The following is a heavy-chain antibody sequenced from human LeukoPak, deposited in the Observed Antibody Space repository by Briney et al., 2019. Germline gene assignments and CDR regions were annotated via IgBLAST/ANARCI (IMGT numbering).Heavy chain of an antibody. V-gene: IGHV3-30*02. CDR2: IRYDGSNK. CDR1: VFTFSSYG. CDR3: EAPPGIAVAGTYY. J-gene: IGHJ4*02. Sequence: PGGSLRLSCAASVFTFSSYGMHWVRQAPGKGLEWVAFIRYDGSNKYYADSVKGRFTISRDNSKNTLYLQMNSLRAEDTAVYYCEAPPGIAVAGTYYWGQGTLVTVSS. D-gene: IGHD6-19*01.